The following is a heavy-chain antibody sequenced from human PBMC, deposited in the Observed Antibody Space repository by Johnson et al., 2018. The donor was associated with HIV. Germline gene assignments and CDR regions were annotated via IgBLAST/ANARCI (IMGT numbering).Heavy chain of an antibody. V-gene: IGHV3-30*18. Sequence: QVQLVESGGGVVQPGRSLRFSCAASGFTFSSYGMHWVRQAPGKGLEWVAVISYDGSNKYYADSVKGRFTISRDNSKNTLYLQMNSLRPEDTAVYYWAKGRDGYLLGAFDIGGQGTMVTVSS. J-gene: IGHJ3*02. D-gene: IGHD5-24*01. CDR1: GFTFSSYG. CDR3: AKGRDGYLLGAFDI. CDR2: ISYDGSNK.